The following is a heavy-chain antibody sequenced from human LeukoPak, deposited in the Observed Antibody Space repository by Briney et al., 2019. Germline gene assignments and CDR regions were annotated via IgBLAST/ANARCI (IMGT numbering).Heavy chain of an antibody. D-gene: IGHD1-26*01. CDR2: IIPIFGTA. CDR1: GGTFSSYA. Sequence: GASVKVSCKASGGTFSSYAISWVRQAPGRGLEWMGGIIPIFGTANYAQKFQGRVTITADESTSTAYMELSSLRSEDTAVYYCACYIVGATNFDYWGQGTLVTVSS. J-gene: IGHJ4*02. V-gene: IGHV1-69*13. CDR3: ACYIVGATNFDY.